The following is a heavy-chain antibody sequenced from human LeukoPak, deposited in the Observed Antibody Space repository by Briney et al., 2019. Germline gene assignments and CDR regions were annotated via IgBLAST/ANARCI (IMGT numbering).Heavy chain of an antibody. CDR1: GFTFSSYG. Sequence: GRSLRLSCAASGFTFSSYGMHWVRQAPGKGLEWVAVISYDGSNKYYAGSVKGRFTISRDNSKNTLYLQMNSLRAEDTAVYYCAKASYYYDSSGYIDYWGQGTLVTVSS. V-gene: IGHV3-30*18. J-gene: IGHJ4*02. CDR2: ISYDGSNK. D-gene: IGHD3-22*01. CDR3: AKASYYYDSSGYIDY.